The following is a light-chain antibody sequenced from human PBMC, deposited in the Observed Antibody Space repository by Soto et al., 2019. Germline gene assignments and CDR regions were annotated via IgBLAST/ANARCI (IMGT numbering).Light chain of an antibody. CDR2: KAS. J-gene: IGKJ1*01. CDR1: QSISTW. V-gene: IGKV1-5*03. Sequence: DIQMTQSPSTLSASAGDRVTITCRASQSISTWLAWYQQKPGKAPTLLIYKASSLQSGVPSRFSGSGSGTEFTLTISSLQPDDFATYYCHQSNSYPWTFGQGTKVDIK. CDR3: HQSNSYPWT.